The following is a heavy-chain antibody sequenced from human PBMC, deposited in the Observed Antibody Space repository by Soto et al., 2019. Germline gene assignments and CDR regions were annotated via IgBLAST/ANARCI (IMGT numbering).Heavy chain of an antibody. CDR1: GFTFSSYA. J-gene: IGHJ4*02. Sequence: GGSLRLSCAASGFTFSSYAMTWVRQAPGKGLEWVSAVSGSGNSPYYADSVAGRFTISRDNSENTLYLQMKSLRAEDTAVYYCAKGAVLEWFQYYLDSWGQGTLVTVSS. CDR3: AKGAVLEWFQYYLDS. V-gene: IGHV3-23*01. CDR2: VSGSGNSP. D-gene: IGHD3-3*01.